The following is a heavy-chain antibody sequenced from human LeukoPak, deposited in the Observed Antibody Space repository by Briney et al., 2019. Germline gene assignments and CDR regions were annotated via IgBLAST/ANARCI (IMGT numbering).Heavy chain of an antibody. D-gene: IGHD3-22*01. J-gene: IGHJ6*02. V-gene: IGHV4-4*07. CDR1: GGSVSSYY. CDR2: IYTSGST. CDR3: ARDRYYYDTSGPPLDV. Sequence: TSETLSLTCTFSGGSVSSYYWSWIRQPAGKGLEWIGRIYTSGSTNYNPSLKSRVTMSVDTSKNQFSLRLSSVTAADTAVYYCARDRYYYDTSGPPLDVWGQGTTVTVSS.